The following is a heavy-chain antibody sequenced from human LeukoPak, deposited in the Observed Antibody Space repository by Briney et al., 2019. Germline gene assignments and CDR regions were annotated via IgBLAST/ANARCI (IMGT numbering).Heavy chain of an antibody. CDR3: AKQFVDI. Sequence: GGSLRLSCAASGFAFSNYAMNWVRQAPGKGLEWVSSLSESCDVTSYADSVKGRFTISRDNSRNILHLQMSSLRAEDTAIYYCAKQFVDIWGQGTLVIVSS. V-gene: IGHV3-23*01. J-gene: IGHJ5*02. CDR1: GFAFSNYA. CDR2: LSESCDVT. D-gene: IGHD5-24*01.